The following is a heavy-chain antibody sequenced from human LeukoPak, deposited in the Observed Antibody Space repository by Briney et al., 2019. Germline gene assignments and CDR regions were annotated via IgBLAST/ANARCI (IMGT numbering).Heavy chain of an antibody. D-gene: IGHD5-18*01. CDR2: INHSGST. Sequence: KPSETLSLTCAVYGGSFSGYYWSWIRQPPGKGLEWIGEINHSGSTNYNPSLKSRVTISVDTSKNQFSLKLSSATAADTAVYYCARGAIQLWLSAFDIWGQGTMVTVSS. V-gene: IGHV4-34*01. J-gene: IGHJ3*02. CDR1: GGSFSGYY. CDR3: ARGAIQLWLSAFDI.